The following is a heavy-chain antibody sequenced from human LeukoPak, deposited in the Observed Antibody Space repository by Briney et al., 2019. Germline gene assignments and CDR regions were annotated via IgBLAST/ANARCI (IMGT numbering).Heavy chain of an antibody. CDR2: ISGSGGST. CDR3: ARDPYYYGMDV. J-gene: IGHJ6*02. Sequence: GGSLRLSCAASGFTFSSYAMSWARQAPGKGLEWVSAISGSGGSTYYADSVTGRFTISRDNAKNSLYLQMNSLRAEDTAVYYCARDPYYYGMDVWGQGTTVTVSS. CDR1: GFTFSSYA. V-gene: IGHV3-23*01.